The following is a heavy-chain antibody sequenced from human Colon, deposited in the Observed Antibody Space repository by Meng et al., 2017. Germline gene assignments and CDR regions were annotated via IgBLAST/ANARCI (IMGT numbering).Heavy chain of an antibody. CDR2: IIPSSGVA. CDR3: ARDGGNYDFDY. Sequence: QVPLAQSWPVVKKPGASVKLSGKASGYTFTDCYVHWVRQAPGQGLEWMGRIIPSSGVANSAQKFQGRVTLTWDTSISTAYMELSSLRSDDTAIYYCARDGGNYDFDYWGQGTLVTVSS. D-gene: IGHD1-7*01. J-gene: IGHJ4*02. CDR1: GYTFTDCY. V-gene: IGHV1-2*06.